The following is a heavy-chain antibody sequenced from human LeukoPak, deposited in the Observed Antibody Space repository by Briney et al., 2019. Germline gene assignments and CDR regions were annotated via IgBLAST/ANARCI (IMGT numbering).Heavy chain of an antibody. CDR1: GGSFSGYY. D-gene: IGHD2-21*02. CDR2: INHSGST. CDR3: AGAYCGGDCYSGRTFDI. Sequence: SETLSLTCAVYGGSFSGYYWSWIRQPPGKGLEWIGDINHSGSTNYSPSLKSRVTLSVDKSKNQFSLRLSSVTAADTAVYYCAGAYCGGDCYSGRTFDIWGQGTMVTVSS. V-gene: IGHV4-34*01. J-gene: IGHJ3*02.